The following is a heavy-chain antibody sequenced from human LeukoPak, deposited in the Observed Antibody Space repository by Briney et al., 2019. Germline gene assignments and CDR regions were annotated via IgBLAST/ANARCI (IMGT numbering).Heavy chain of an antibody. D-gene: IGHD1-26*01. CDR3: ARDISGSYGLFDY. V-gene: IGHV4-59*12. J-gene: IGHJ4*02. CDR1: GGSISNNY. CDR2: IFYSGST. Sequence: SETLSLTCTVSGGSISNNYWTWIRQPPGKGLEWIGYIFYSGSTNYNPSLKSRVAISVDTSKNQFSLKLSSVTAADTAVYYCARDISGSYGLFDYWGQGTLVTVSS.